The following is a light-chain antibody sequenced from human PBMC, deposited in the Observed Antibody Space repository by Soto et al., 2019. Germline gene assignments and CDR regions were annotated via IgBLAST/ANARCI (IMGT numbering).Light chain of an antibody. Sequence: DIQRTQTPSTLSASVGDSVSITCRASQSITDWVAWYQQKPGKAPKILIYKASSLESGVPSRFSGSGSGTEFTLTISSLQPDDFATYYCQQYSTYTPRTFGQGTKVDI. CDR3: QQYSTYTPRT. J-gene: IGKJ1*01. CDR1: QSITDW. V-gene: IGKV1-5*03. CDR2: KAS.